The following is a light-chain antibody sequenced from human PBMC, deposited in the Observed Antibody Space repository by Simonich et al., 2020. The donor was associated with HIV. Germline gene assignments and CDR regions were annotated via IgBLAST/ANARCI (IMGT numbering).Light chain of an antibody. CDR3: QQYYSTPSYT. J-gene: IGKJ2*01. V-gene: IGKV4-1*01. CDR1: QSVLYSSNNKNY. CDR2: WAS. Sequence: DIVMTQSPDSLAVSLGERATINCKSSQSVLYSSNNKNYSSWYQQKPGQAPKLLIYWASTRESGVPDRFSGSGSGTDFTLTISSLQAEDVAVYYCQQYYSTPSYTFGQGTKLEIK.